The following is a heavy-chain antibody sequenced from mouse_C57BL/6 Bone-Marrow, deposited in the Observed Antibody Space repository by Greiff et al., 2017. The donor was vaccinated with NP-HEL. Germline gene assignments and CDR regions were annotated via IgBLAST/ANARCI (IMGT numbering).Heavy chain of an antibody. CDR3: ARRTTVVTGDY. Sequence: QVQLQQPGAELVKPGASVKLSCKASGYTFTSYWMHWVKQRPGQGLEWIGMIHPNSGSTNYNEKFKSKATLTVDKSSSTAYMQLSSLTSEDSAVYYCARRTTVVTGDYWGQGTLVTVSA. CDR1: GYTFTSYW. CDR2: IHPNSGST. J-gene: IGHJ3*01. D-gene: IGHD1-1*01. V-gene: IGHV1-64*01.